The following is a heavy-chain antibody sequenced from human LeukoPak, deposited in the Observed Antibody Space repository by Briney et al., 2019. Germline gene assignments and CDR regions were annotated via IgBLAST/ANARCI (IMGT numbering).Heavy chain of an antibody. Sequence: PSETLSLTCTVSGGSISSYYWSWIRQPPGKGLEWIGYIYYSGSTNYNPSLQSRVTISVDTSKNLFSLKLSSVTPADTAVLYCARGWTRYSADYWGQGTLVTVSS. V-gene: IGHV4-59*12. CDR2: IYYSGST. CDR1: GGSISSYY. J-gene: IGHJ4*02. D-gene: IGHD3/OR15-3a*01. CDR3: ARGWTRYSADY.